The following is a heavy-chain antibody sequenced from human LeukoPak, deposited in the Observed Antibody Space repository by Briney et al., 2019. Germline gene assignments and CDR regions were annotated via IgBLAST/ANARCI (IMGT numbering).Heavy chain of an antibody. J-gene: IGHJ4*02. Sequence: GGSLRLSCAASGFTFSTYHMNWVRQAPGKGLAWVSSISTTSSYIYYSDSARGRFTISRDNAKNSLYLQMNSLRAEDTAVYYCARGLCGGDCYSDWGPGTLVTVSS. CDR1: GFTFSTYH. D-gene: IGHD2-21*02. CDR2: ISTTSSYI. V-gene: IGHV3-21*01. CDR3: ARGLCGGDCYSD.